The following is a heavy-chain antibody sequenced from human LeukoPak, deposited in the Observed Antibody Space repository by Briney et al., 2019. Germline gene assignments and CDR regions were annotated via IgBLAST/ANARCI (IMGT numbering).Heavy chain of an antibody. D-gene: IGHD6-13*01. CDR3: ARDMWQQFDWFDP. V-gene: IGHV1-2*02. J-gene: IGHJ5*02. CDR2: INPNTGDT. Sequence: ASVNVSCKASGYTFSGYYMHWVRQAPGQGLEWMGWINPNTGDTNYAQKFQGRVTMTRDTSLSTAYMELSRLRSDDTAVYFCARDMWQQFDWFDPWGQGTLVTVSS. CDR1: GYTFSGYY.